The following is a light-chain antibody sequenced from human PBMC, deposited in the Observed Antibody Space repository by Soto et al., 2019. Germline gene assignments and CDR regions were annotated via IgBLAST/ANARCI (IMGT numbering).Light chain of an antibody. Sequence: QSALTQPASVSGSPGQSITISCTGTSSDVGSYNLVSWYQQHPGKAPKLMIYEGSKRPSGVPDRFSGSKSGTSASLAISGLRSEDEADYYCAAWDDSLSGLVFGRGTKVTVL. CDR2: EGS. V-gene: IGLV2-14*02. J-gene: IGLJ2*01. CDR1: SSDVGSYNL. CDR3: AAWDDSLSGLV.